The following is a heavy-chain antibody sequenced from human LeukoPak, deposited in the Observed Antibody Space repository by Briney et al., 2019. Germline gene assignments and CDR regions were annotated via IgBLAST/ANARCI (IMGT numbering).Heavy chain of an antibody. J-gene: IGHJ4*02. V-gene: IGHV3-30*18. D-gene: IGHD6-13*01. CDR1: GFTFSSYG. CDR2: ISYDGSNK. Sequence: GSLRLSCAASGFTFSSYGMHWVRQAPGKGLEWVAVISYDGSNKYYADSVKGRFTISRDNSKNTLYLQMNSLRAEDTAVYYCAKVRTAAGNFSDYWGQGTLVTVSS. CDR3: AKVRTAAGNFSDY.